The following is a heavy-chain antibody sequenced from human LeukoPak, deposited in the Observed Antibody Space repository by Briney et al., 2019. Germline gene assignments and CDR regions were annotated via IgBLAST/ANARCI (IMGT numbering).Heavy chain of an antibody. V-gene: IGHV3-74*01. CDR2: INSDGSST. Sequence: GGSLRLSCAASGFTFSSYWMHWVRQAPGKGLVWVSRINSDGSSTSYADSVKGRFAISRDNAKNTLYLQMNSLRAEDTAVYYCARAKVPYGDYYGFDPWGQGTLATVSS. CDR1: GFTFSSYW. J-gene: IGHJ5*02. D-gene: IGHD4-17*01. CDR3: ARAKVPYGDYYGFDP.